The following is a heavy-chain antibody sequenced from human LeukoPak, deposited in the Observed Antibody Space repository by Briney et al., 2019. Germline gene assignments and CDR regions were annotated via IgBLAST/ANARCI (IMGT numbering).Heavy chain of an antibody. Sequence: PGGSLRLSCEVSGISLSNYAMTWVRRAPGKGLEWVSYISERGGSTTYADPVKGRFTISRDTSLNTLYLQMNNLRAEDTAVYFCAERGVVIRGILVIGYHQEAYHYDFWGQGVLVTVSS. J-gene: IGHJ4*02. CDR3: AERGVVIRGILVIGYHQEAYHYDF. CDR1: GISLSNYA. D-gene: IGHD3-10*01. V-gene: IGHV3-23*01. CDR2: ISERGGST.